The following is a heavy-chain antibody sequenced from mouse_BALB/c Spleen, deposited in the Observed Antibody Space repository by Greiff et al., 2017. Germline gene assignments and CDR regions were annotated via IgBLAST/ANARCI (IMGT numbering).Heavy chain of an antibody. CDR2: ISSGGSYT. CDR3: ASQFITTEERYFDV. D-gene: IGHD1-1*01. J-gene: IGHJ1*01. V-gene: IGHV5-6*01. CDR1: GFTFSSYG. Sequence: EVQGVESGGDLVKPGGSLKLSCAASGFTFSSYGMSWVRQTPDKRLEWVATISSGGSYTYYPDSVKGRFTISRDNAKNTLYLQMSSLKSEDTAMYYCASQFITTEERYFDVWGAGTTVTVSS.